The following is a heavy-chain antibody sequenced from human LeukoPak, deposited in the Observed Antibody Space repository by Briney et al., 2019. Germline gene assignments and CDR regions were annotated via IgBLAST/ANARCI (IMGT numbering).Heavy chain of an antibody. CDR2: IYYSGST. J-gene: IGHJ3*02. CDR1: GESLSDYY. CDR3: ARVNNWNDAGAFDI. D-gene: IGHD1-1*01. V-gene: IGHV4-30-4*08. Sequence: KPSETLSLTCAVYGESLSDYYFTWIRQPPGKGLEWIGYIYYSGSTYYNPSLKSRVTISVDTSKNQFSLKLSSVTAADTAVYYCARVNNWNDAGAFDIWGQGTMVTVSS.